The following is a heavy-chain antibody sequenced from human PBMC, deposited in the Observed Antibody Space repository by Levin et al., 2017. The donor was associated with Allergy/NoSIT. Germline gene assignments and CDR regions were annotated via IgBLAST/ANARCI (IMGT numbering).Heavy chain of an antibody. D-gene: IGHD6-13*01. V-gene: IGHV3-30-3*01. J-gene: IGHJ6*02. Sequence: PGGSLRLSCAASGFTFSSYAMHWVRQAPGKGLEWVAVISYDGSNKYYADSVKGRFTISRDNSKNTLYLQMNSLRAEDTAVYYCARDWADSSSWYFPDKYYYYYYGMDVWGQGTTVTVSS. CDR3: ARDWADSSSWYFPDKYYYYYYGMDV. CDR1: GFTFSSYA. CDR2: ISYDGSNK.